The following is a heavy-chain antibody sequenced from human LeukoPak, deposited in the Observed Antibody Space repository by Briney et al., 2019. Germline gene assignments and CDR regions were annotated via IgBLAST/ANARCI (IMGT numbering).Heavy chain of an antibody. CDR1: GFTFGSYG. V-gene: IGHV3-30*02. CDR2: IRYDGSNK. D-gene: IGHD2-2*01. J-gene: IGHJ4*02. CDR3: AKDRPPYCSSTSCREANDY. Sequence: PGGSLRLSCPASGFTFGSYGMRWVRQAPGKGLEWVAFIRYDGSNKYYADSVKGRFTISRDNSKNTLYLQMNSLRAEDTAVYYCAKDRPPYCSSTSCREANDYRGQGTLVTVSS.